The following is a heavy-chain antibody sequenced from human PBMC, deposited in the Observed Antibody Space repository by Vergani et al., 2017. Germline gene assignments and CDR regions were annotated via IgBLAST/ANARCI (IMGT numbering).Heavy chain of an antibody. CDR2: ISSSSSYI. V-gene: IGHV3-21*01. J-gene: IGHJ1*01. CDR3: ARGILRGVIISRTERKAEYFQH. D-gene: IGHD3-10*01. Sequence: EVQLVESGGGLVKPGGSLRLSCAASGFTFSSYSMNWVRQAPGKGLEWVSSISSSSSYIYYADSVKGRFTISRDNSKNTLYLQMNSLRAEDTAVYYCARGILRGVIISRTERKAEYFQHWGQGTLVTVSS. CDR1: GFTFSSYS.